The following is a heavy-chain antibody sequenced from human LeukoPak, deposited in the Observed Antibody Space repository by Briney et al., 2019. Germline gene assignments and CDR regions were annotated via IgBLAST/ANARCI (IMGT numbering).Heavy chain of an antibody. CDR2: IYTSGST. Sequence: SETLSLTCTVSGGSISSGSYYWSWIRQPAGKGLEWIGRIYTSGSTKYNPSLKSRVTISVDTSKNQFSLRLTSVRAADTAVYYCARGRYLTTLGGAAAGFLDYWGQGTLVTVSS. J-gene: IGHJ4*02. V-gene: IGHV4-61*02. CDR3: ARGRYLTTLGGAAAGFLDY. CDR1: GGSISSGSYY. D-gene: IGHD6-13*01.